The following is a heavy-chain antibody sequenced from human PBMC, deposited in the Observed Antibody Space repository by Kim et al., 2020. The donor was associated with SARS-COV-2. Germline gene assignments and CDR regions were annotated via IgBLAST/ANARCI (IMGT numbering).Heavy chain of an antibody. D-gene: IGHD3-10*01. J-gene: IGHJ4*02. CDR2: T. V-gene: IGHV4-39*01. Sequence: TSYNPSLKRRVTISVDTSKNQFSLKLSSVTAADTAVYYCALLLWFGGIDYWGQGTLVTVSS. CDR3: ALLLWFGGIDY.